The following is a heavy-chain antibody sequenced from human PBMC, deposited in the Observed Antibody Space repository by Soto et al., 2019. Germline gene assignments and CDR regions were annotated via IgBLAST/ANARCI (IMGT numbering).Heavy chain of an antibody. CDR3: ARMDSTGYFDY. D-gene: IGHD3-22*01. J-gene: IGHJ4*02. CDR1: GGSIRSNY. Sequence: PSETLSLTCTASGGSIRSNYWSWIRQPPGKGLEWIGYIYYSGSTNYNPSLKSRVTISVDTSKNQFSLTLSSVTAADTAVYSCARMDSTGYFDYWGQGTLVTVSS. V-gene: IGHV4-59*01. CDR2: IYYSGST.